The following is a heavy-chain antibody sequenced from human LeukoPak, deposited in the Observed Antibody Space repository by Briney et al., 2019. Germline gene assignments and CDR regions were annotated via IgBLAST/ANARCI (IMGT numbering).Heavy chain of an antibody. CDR3: ARHYDSSGYYDAFDI. D-gene: IGHD3-22*01. CDR2: IKQDGSEK. J-gene: IGHJ3*02. Sequence: GGSLRLSCAASGFTFSSYWMSWVRQAPGKGLEWVANIKQDGSEKYYVDSVKGRFTISRDNAKNSLYLQMNSLRAEDTAVYYCARHYDSSGYYDAFDIWGQGTMVTVSS. CDR1: GFTFSSYW. V-gene: IGHV3-7*01.